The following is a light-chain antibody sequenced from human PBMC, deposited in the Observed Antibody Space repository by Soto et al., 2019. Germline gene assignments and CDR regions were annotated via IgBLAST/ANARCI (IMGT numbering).Light chain of an antibody. CDR1: QSVRSNF. Sequence: EVVLTQSPGTLSLSPGESAALSCRASQSVRSNFLAWYQQKPGQSPRLLIFDASTRATDIPGRFSGSGSGTDFTLTNSTLEPEDFAVFYCQQYGSSPLSFGGGTSVDIK. J-gene: IGKJ4*01. V-gene: IGKV3-20*01. CDR2: DAS. CDR3: QQYGSSPLS.